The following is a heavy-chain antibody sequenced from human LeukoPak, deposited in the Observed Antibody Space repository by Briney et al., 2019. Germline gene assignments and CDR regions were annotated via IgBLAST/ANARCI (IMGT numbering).Heavy chain of an antibody. V-gene: IGHV3-30*02. D-gene: IGHD4-23*01. CDR3: AKQPYGGNTHSYYYYMDV. J-gene: IGHJ6*03. Sequence: GGSLRLSCAASGFTFSSYSMNWVRQAPGKGLEWVAFIRFDESNKYYADSVKGRFTISRDNSKNTLYLQMNSLKPGDTAVYYCAKQPYGGNTHSYYYYMDVWGKGTTVTVSS. CDR2: IRFDESNK. CDR1: GFTFSSYS.